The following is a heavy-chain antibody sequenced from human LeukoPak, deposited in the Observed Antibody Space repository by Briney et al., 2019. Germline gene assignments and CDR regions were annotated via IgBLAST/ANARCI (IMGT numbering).Heavy chain of an antibody. CDR2: ISAYNGNT. J-gene: IGHJ3*02. CDR3: ASTVDYYDSNVLRIGAFHI. Sequence: ASVKVSCKASGYTFTSYGISWVRQAPGQGLEWMGWISAYNGNTNYAQKLQGRVTMTTDTSTSTAYMELRSLRSDDTAVYYCASTVDYYDSNVLRIGAFHIWGQGTMVTVSS. V-gene: IGHV1-18*01. D-gene: IGHD3-22*01. CDR1: GYTFTSYG.